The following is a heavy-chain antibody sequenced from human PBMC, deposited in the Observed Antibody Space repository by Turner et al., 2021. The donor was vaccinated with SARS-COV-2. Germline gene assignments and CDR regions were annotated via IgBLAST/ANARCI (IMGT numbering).Heavy chain of an antibody. CDR1: GGPFSSYA. J-gene: IGHJ4*02. CDR3: ARDGAYDSSGYWEQS. D-gene: IGHD3-22*01. Sequence: QVQLVQSGAEVKKPGSSGEVSCKASGGPFSSYAISWVRHAPGQGLAWMGGIIPIFGTANYAQKFQGRVTITADKSTSTAYMELSSLRYEDTAVYYCARDGAYDSSGYWEQSWGQGTRVTVSS. V-gene: IGHV1-69*06. CDR2: IIPIFGTA.